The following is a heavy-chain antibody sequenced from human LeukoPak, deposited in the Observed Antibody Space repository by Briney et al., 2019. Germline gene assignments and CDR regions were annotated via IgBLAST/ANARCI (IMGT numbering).Heavy chain of an antibody. J-gene: IGHJ4*02. D-gene: IGHD6-19*01. V-gene: IGHV4-39*07. CDR3: ARSIRGYSSGWYYFDY. CDR1: GGSISSSSYY. CDR2: IYYSGST. Sequence: PSETLSLTCTVSGGSISSSSYYWGWIRQPPGKGLEWIGSIYYSGSTYYNPSLKSRVTISVDTSQNQFSVRLSSVTAADTAVYYCARSIRGYSSGWYYFDYWGQGTLITVSS.